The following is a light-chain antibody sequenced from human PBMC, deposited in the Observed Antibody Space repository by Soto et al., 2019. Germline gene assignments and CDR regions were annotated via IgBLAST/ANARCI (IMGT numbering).Light chain of an antibody. J-gene: IGLJ3*02. V-gene: IGLV1-44*01. CDR2: NSN. CDR1: SSNVGKNT. Sequence: QSVLTQSPSASGTPGQTVTISCFGSSSNVGKNTVNRYQQVSGAAPNLLIFNSNQRPSGVPDRFSGSKSDTSASLAISGLQSEDEAHYYCAAWDDSLKAVLFGGGTKVTVL. CDR3: AAWDDSLKAVL.